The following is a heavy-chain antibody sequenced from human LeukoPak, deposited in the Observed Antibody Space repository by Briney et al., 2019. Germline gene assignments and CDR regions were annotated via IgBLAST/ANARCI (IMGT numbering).Heavy chain of an antibody. D-gene: IGHD3-22*01. CDR1: GFTFSNAW. CDR2: ISSSSSYI. J-gene: IGHJ4*02. CDR3: AKDIGAFYYDSSGDY. Sequence: GGSLRLSCAASGFTFSNAWMSWVRQAPGKGLEWVSSISSSSSYIYYADSVKGRLTISRDNAKNSLYLQMNSLRAEDTALYYCAKDIGAFYYDSSGDYWGQGTLVTVSS. V-gene: IGHV3-21*04.